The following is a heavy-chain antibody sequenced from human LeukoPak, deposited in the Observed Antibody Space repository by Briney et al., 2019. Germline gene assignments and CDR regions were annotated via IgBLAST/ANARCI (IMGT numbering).Heavy chain of an antibody. D-gene: IGHD1-26*01. V-gene: IGHV1-2*02. J-gene: IGHJ4*02. Sequence: AAVKVSCKASGYTFTGYYMHWERQAPGQGLEWMGWINPNSGGTNYAQKFQGRVTMTRDTSTSTVYMELSSLRAEDTAVYYCAKEGVGAADYWGQGTLVSVSS. CDR3: AKEGVGAADY. CDR1: GYTFTGYY. CDR2: INPNSGGT.